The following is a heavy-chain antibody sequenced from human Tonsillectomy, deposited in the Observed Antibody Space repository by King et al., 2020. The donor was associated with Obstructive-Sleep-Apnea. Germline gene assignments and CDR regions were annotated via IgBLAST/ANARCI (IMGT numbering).Heavy chain of an antibody. J-gene: IGHJ4*02. CDR1: GFTFGDYA. Sequence: VQLVESGGGLVQPGRSLRLSCTPSGFTFGDYAMSWFRQAPGKGLEWVGFIRSKAYGGTTEYAASVKGRFTISRDDSKSIAYLQMNSLKTEDTALYYCTRVDGIVAAGNFDYWGQGTLVTVSS. V-gene: IGHV3-49*03. D-gene: IGHD6-13*01. CDR3: TRVDGIVAAGNFDY. CDR2: IRSKAYGGTT.